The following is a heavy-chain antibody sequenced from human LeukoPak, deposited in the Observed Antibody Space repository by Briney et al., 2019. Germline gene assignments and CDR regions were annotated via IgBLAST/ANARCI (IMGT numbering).Heavy chain of an antibody. D-gene: IGHD1-26*01. V-gene: IGHV4-59*01. CDR1: GGSISGYY. CDR3: ARDKVLVGATTGAFDI. CDR2: IYSTGST. Sequence: SETLSLTCTVSGGSISGYYWSWVRQSPEKGLESIGFIYSTGSTSYNPSLRSRVTISVDTSKNQFSLKLSSVTAADTAVYYCARDKVLVGATTGAFDIWGQGTMVTVSS. J-gene: IGHJ3*02.